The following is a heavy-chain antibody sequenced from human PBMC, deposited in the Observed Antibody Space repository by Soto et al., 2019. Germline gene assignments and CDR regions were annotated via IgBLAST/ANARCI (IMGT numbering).Heavy chain of an antibody. CDR2: KTYDGSNK. D-gene: IGHD1-26*01. V-gene: IGHV3-30-3*01. Sequence: QVQLVESGGGVVQPGRSLRLSCAASGFMFSSYAMHWVRQAPGKGLEWVAVKTYDGSNKYYADSVKGRFTISRGNSKNTLYLQMNSLRAEDTAVYYCASAGGLLVDYWGQGTLVTVSS. CDR3: ASAGGLLVDY. CDR1: GFMFSSYA. J-gene: IGHJ4*02.